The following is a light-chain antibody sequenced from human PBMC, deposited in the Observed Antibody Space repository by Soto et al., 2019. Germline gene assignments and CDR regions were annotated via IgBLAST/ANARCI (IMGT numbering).Light chain of an antibody. Sequence: DIQMTQSPSTLSASVGDRVTITCRASQSISSWLAWYQQKPGKAPKVLIYEASKLENGVPSRFRGIGSGTEFTLTISSLQTADFATYYCQQYKSSAWTFGQGTKVQIK. CDR1: QSISSW. CDR2: EAS. J-gene: IGKJ1*01. CDR3: QQYKSSAWT. V-gene: IGKV1-5*03.